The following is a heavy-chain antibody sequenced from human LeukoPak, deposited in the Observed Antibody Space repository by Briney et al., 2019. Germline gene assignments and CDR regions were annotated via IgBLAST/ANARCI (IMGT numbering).Heavy chain of an antibody. CDR2: IWYDGSNK. D-gene: IGHD6-6*01. CDR1: GFTFSSYG. J-gene: IGHJ4*02. V-gene: IGHV3-33*06. Sequence: GGSLRLSCAASGFTFSSYGMHWVRQAPGKGLEWVAVIWYDGSNKYYADSVKGRFTISRDNSKNTLYLQMNSLRAEDTAVYYCAKISSSSSDAYYFDYWGQGTLVTVSS. CDR3: AKISSSSSDAYYFDY.